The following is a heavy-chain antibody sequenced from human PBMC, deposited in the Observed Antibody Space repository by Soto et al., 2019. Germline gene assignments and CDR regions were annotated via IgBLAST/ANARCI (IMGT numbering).Heavy chain of an antibody. D-gene: IGHD5-12*01. V-gene: IGHV3-21*01. J-gene: IGHJ6*02. CDR1: GFTFSSYS. Sequence: EVQLVESGGGLVKPGGSLRLSCAASGFTFSSYSMNWVRQAPGKGLEWVSSISSSSSYIYYADSVKGRFTISRDNAKDSLYLQMNSLRAEDTAVYYCARDLIKVATTYYYYYGMDVWGQGTTVTVSS. CDR2: ISSSSSYI. CDR3: ARDLIKVATTYYYYYGMDV.